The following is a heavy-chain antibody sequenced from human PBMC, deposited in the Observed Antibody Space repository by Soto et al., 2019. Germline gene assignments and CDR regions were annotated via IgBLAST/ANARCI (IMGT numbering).Heavy chain of an antibody. D-gene: IGHD3-3*01. CDR3: ARDPRFYSVFWSGYYGDYYGMDV. CDR2: ISYDGSNK. Sequence: GGSLRLSCAASGFTFSCYGVHWVRQAPGKGLEWVAVISYDGSNKHYADSVKGRFTIPRNNSKNRLYRQMNSLRPEDRAFYSGARDPRFYSVFWSGYYGDYYGMDVWGQGTTVTVSS. V-gene: IGHV3-30-3*01. CDR1: GFTFSCYG. J-gene: IGHJ6*02.